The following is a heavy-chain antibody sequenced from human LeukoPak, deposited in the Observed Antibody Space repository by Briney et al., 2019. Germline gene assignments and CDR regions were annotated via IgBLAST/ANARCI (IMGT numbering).Heavy chain of an antibody. D-gene: IGHD2-21*02. CDR1: GGSISSADYY. CDR3: ASIVVVTAAIDY. Sequence: PSQTLSLTCAVSGGSISSADYYWSWIRQSPGKGLEWIGLIYYSGSTYYNPSLKSRVTISVDTSKNQFFLKLRSVTAADTAVYYCASIVVVTAAIDYWGQGTLVTVSS. V-gene: IGHV4-30-4*01. CDR2: IYYSGST. J-gene: IGHJ4*02.